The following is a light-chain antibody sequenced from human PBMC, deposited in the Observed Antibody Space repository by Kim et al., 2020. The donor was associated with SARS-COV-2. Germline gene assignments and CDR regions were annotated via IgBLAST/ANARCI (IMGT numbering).Light chain of an antibody. V-gene: IGKV1-33*01. CDR1: QDISNY. Sequence: DIQMTQSPSSLSASVGDRVTITCQASQDISNYLNWYQQKPGKAPKLLIYDASNLATGVPSRFSGSGSGTDFTLTINRLQPEDISTYYCHQYDNLPLTFGGGTKVEI. CDR2: DAS. J-gene: IGKJ4*01. CDR3: HQYDNLPLT.